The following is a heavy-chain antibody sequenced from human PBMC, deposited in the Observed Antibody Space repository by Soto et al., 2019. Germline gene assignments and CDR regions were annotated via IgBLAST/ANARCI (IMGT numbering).Heavy chain of an antibody. CDR3: ARDSLLDQ. J-gene: IGHJ4*02. Sequence: QVQLVQSGAELKKPGASVKVSCKTSGYTFASYGISWVRQGPGQGLEWMGWISVYDGNTRYAQKVQDRVTITADRSTSTAYMELRSLRPADTAVYYCARDSLLDQWGQATLVTVSP. CDR1: GYTFASYG. CDR2: ISVYDGNT. D-gene: IGHD1-26*01. V-gene: IGHV1-18*04.